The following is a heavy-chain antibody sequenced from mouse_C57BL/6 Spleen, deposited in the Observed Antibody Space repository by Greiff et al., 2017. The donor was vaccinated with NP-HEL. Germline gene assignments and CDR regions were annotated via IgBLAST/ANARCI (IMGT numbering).Heavy chain of an antibody. J-gene: IGHJ1*03. CDR3: ARTVYYGSRHPYWYFDV. D-gene: IGHD1-1*01. CDR2: IYPRDGST. CDR1: GYTFTSYD. Sequence: VQLQQSGPELVKPGASVKLSCKASGYTFTSYDINWVKQRPGQGLEWIGWIYPRDGSTKYNEKFKGKATLTVDTSSSTAYMELHSLTSEDSAVYFCARTVYYGSRHPYWYFDVWGTGTTVTVSS. V-gene: IGHV1-85*01.